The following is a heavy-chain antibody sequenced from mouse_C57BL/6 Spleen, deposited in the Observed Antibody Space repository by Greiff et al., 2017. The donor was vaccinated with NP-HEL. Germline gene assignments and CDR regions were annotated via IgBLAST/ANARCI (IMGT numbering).Heavy chain of an antibody. CDR3: ARSYYYGSSRAWFAY. V-gene: IGHV1-54*01. CDR1: GYAFTNYL. CDR2: INPGSGGT. Sequence: QVQLQQSGAELVRPGTSVKVSCKASGYAFTNYLIEWVKQRPGQGLEWIGVINPGSGGTNYNEKFKGKATLTADKSSSTAYMQLSSLTSEDSAVYFCARSYYYGSSRAWFAYWGQGTLVTVSA. J-gene: IGHJ3*01. D-gene: IGHD1-1*01.